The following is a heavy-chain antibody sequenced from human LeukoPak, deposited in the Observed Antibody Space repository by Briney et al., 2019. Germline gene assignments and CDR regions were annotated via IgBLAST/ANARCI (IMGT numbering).Heavy chain of an antibody. J-gene: IGHJ4*02. Sequence: GSLRLSCAASGFTFSSYSMNWVRQPPGKGLEWIGEIYHSGSTNYNPSLKSRVTISVDKSKNQFSLKLSSVTAADTAVYYCWYSSSWYLDYWGQGTLVTVSS. D-gene: IGHD6-13*01. CDR2: IYHSGST. CDR3: WYSSSWYLDY. V-gene: IGHV4-4*02. CDR1: GFTFSSYSM.